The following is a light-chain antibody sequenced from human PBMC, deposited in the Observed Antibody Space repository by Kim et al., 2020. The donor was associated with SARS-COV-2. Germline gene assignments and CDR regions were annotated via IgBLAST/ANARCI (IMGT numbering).Light chain of an antibody. CDR1: QSISSH. CDR2: AAS. Sequence: ASVGDRVTITCRTSQSISSHLNWYHQKPGRAPKLLISAASTLQGGVPSRFSGSGSETDFTLTISSLQPEDFATYFCQQSYSTPFTFGPGTKVDIK. V-gene: IGKV1-39*01. CDR3: QQSYSTPFT. J-gene: IGKJ3*01.